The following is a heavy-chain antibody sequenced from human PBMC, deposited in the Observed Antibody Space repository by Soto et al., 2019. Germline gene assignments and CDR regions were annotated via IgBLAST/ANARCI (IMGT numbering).Heavy chain of an antibody. V-gene: IGHV1-69*08. D-gene: IGHD2-2*01. CDR1: GGTFSSYS. CDR2: IIPILGIA. J-gene: IGHJ4*02. CDR3: ATDKDSTSDY. Sequence: QVQLVQSGAEVKKPGSSVKVSCKASGGTFSSYSFTWVRQAPGQGLEWMGRIIPILGIANYAQNFQGRVTINADKSTSTAYMELSSLRSEDTAVYYCATDKDSTSDYWGQGTLVTVSS.